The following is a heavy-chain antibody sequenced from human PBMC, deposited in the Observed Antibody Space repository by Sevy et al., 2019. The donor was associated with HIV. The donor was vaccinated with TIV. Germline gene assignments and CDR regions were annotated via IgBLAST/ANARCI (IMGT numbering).Heavy chain of an antibody. Sequence: SETLSLTCTVSGGSISSYYWSWIRQPAGKGLEWIGRIYTSGSTNYNPSLKSRVTMSVDTSKNQFSLKLSSVTAADTAVYYCARELKGIAVAGTRAYWFDPWGQGTLVTVSS. CDR1: GGSISSYY. J-gene: IGHJ5*02. CDR2: IYTSGST. D-gene: IGHD6-19*01. V-gene: IGHV4-4*07. CDR3: ARELKGIAVAGTRAYWFDP.